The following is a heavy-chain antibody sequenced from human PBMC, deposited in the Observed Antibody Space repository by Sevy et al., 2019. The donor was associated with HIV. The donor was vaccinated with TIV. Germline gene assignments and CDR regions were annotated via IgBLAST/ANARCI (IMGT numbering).Heavy chain of an antibody. CDR3: ARDLRHLYTDGYYYYGMDV. J-gene: IGHJ6*02. D-gene: IGHD2-2*02. CDR2: IYKSGST. CDR1: GGSITNYD. Sequence: SETLSLTCTVSGGSITNYDWTWIRQPPGEGLEWIGHIYKSGSTNYKPSLQSRVTISVDTSKNQRSMKLSSVTAADTAVYYCARDLRHLYTDGYYYYGMDVWGQGTTVTVSS. V-gene: IGHV4-59*01.